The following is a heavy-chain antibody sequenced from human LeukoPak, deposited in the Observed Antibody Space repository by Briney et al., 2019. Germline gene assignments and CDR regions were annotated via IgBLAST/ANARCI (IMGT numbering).Heavy chain of an antibody. CDR3: ARSYDFWSGYHHCYYMDV. D-gene: IGHD3-3*01. CDR2: MNPNSGNT. J-gene: IGHJ6*03. CDR1: GYTFTSYD. Sequence: ASVKVSCKASGYTFTSYDINWVRQATGQGLEWMGWMNPNSGNTGYAQKFQGRVTMTRNTSISTAYMELSSLRSEDTAVYYCARSYDFWSGYHHCYYMDVWGKGTPVTVSS. V-gene: IGHV1-8*01.